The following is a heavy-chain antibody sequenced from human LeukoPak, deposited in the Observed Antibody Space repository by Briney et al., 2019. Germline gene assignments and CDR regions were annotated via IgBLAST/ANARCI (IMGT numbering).Heavy chain of an antibody. V-gene: IGHV3-7*01. CDR2: IKQDGSEK. CDR3: ARGDPDISFAVAGEAFDI. D-gene: IGHD6-19*01. CDR1: GFTFSSYW. J-gene: IGHJ3*02. Sequence: GGSLRLSCAASGFTFSSYWMSWVRQAPGKGLEWVANIKQDGSEKYYVDSVKGRFTISRDNAKNSLYLQMNSLRAEDTAVYYCARGDPDISFAVAGEAFDIWGQGTMVTVSS.